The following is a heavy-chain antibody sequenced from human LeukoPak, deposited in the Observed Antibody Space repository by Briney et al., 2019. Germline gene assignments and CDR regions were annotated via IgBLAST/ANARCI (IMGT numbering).Heavy chain of an antibody. CDR2: ASYDGSNK. CDR1: EFTFSSYG. D-gene: IGHD2-15*01. CDR3: AKDLSGLGSCPIRRCYYAMDV. J-gene: IGHJ6*02. V-gene: IGHV3-30*18. Sequence: GGSLRLSCAASEFTFSSYGMHWVRQAPGKGLEWVAVASYDGSNKYYADSVKGRFTISRDNSKNTLYLQMDSLRAEDTAVYYCAKDLSGLGSCPIRRCYYAMDVWGQGTTVTVSS.